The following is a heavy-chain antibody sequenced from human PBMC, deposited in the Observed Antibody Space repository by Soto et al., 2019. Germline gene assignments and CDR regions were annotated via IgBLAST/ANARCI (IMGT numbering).Heavy chain of an antibody. CDR2: ISAYNGNT. D-gene: IGHD2-8*01. Sequence: ASVKVSCKASGYSFTSYGISWVRQAPGQGLEWMGWISAYNGNTNYAQKLQGRVTMTTDTSTSTAYTELRSLRSDDTAVYYCARDRPSYYCTNGVCYSGWFDPWGQGTLVTVSS. V-gene: IGHV1-18*01. CDR3: ARDRPSYYCTNGVCYSGWFDP. CDR1: GYSFTSYG. J-gene: IGHJ5*02.